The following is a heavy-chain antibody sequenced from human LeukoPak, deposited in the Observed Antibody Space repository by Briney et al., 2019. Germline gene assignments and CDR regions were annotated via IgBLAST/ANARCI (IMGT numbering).Heavy chain of an antibody. CDR2: ISDRGGST. J-gene: IGHJ4*02. V-gene: IGHV3-23*01. D-gene: IGHD5-24*01. Sequence: PGGSLRLSCVASGFTLRSYVMNWGRQTPGKGLEWVSAISDRGGSTYYADSVKGRFTVSRDNSKNTLYLQINSLRAEDTAVYYCAKGGGWLYYFDYWGQGTLVTVSS. CDR3: AKGGGWLYYFDY. CDR1: GFTLRSYV.